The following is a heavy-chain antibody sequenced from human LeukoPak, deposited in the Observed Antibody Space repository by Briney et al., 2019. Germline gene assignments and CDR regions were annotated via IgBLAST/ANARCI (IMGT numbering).Heavy chain of an antibody. V-gene: IGHV3-7*01. CDR1: GFTFSNYW. CDR3: ATEAYGMDV. CDR2: MKPDGSEK. J-gene: IGHJ6*04. Sequence: GGYLRLSCAASGFTFSNYWMSWVRQAPGKGLEWVANMKPDGSEKYYADSVKGRFTISRDNAKHSLYLQMNSLRAEDTAVYYCATEAYGMDVWGKGTTVTVSS.